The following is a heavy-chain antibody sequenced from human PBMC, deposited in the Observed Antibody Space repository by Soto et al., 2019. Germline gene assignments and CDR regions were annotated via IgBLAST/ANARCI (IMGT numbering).Heavy chain of an antibody. CDR3: ARAVAPYLGTWFDP. Sequence: QLQLQESGSGLVKPSQTLSLTCAVSGGSISSGNSYAWSWIRQPPGKGLEWIGSISHTGRTSYNPSLKGRVTVSVDKSKNQFSLKLSSVTAAAMAVYYCARAVAPYLGTWFDPWGQGSLVIGSS. CDR1: GGSISSGNSYA. J-gene: IGHJ5*02. CDR2: ISHTGRT. D-gene: IGHD3-16*01. V-gene: IGHV4-30-2*01.